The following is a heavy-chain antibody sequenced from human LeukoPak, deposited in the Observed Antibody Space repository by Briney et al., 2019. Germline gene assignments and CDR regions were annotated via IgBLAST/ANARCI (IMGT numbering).Heavy chain of an antibody. CDR2: ISYDGSNK. D-gene: IGHD6-19*01. CDR1: GFTFSSYA. CDR3: ARGSIRSGWYQLGAFGI. Sequence: GGSLRLSCAASGFTFSSYAMHWVRQAPGKGLEWVAVISYDGSNKYYADSVKGRFTISRDNAKNSLYLQMNSLRAEDTAVYYCARGSIRSGWYQLGAFGIWGQGTMVTVSS. V-gene: IGHV3-30-3*01. J-gene: IGHJ3*02.